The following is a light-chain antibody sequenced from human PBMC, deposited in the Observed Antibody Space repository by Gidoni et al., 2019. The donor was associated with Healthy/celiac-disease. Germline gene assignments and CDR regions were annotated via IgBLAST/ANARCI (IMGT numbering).Light chain of an antibody. J-gene: IGKJ5*01. CDR1: QSISSY. CDR2: AAA. CDR3: QQSYSTPPIT. Sequence: DIHITQSPSSLSASVGDRVTITCRESQSISSYLKWYQQKPGKAPKLMIYAAASLQSWVPSRFSGSGYGTDFTLTISSLQPEDFATYYCQQSYSTPPITFGQGTRLEIK. V-gene: IGKV1-39*01.